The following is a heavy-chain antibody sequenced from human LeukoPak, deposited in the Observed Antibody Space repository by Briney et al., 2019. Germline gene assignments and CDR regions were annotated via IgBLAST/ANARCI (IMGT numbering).Heavy chain of an antibody. V-gene: IGHV1-18*01. J-gene: IGHJ3*02. CDR1: GYTFTSYG. CDR2: ISAYNGNT. Sequence: RASVKVSCKASGYTFTSYGISWVRQAPGQGLEWMGWISAYNGNTNYAQKLQGRVTMTTDTSTSTAYMELRSLRSDDTAVYYCARQRLSIAAAGSRNPNAFDIWGQGTMVTVSS. D-gene: IGHD6-13*01. CDR3: ARQRLSIAAAGSRNPNAFDI.